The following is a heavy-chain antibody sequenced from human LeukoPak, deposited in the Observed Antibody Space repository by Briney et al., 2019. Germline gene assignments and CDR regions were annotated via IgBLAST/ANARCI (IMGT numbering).Heavy chain of an antibody. V-gene: IGHV4-34*01. Sequence: SETLSLTCAVYGGSFSGYYWSWIRQPPGKGLEWIGEINHSGSTNYNPSLKSRVTISVDTSKNQFSLKLSSVTAADTAAYYCARDSSGWYYYYYYMDVWGKGTTVTVSS. CDR1: GGSFSGYY. J-gene: IGHJ6*03. D-gene: IGHD6-19*01. CDR3: ARDSSGWYYYYYYMDV. CDR2: INHSGST.